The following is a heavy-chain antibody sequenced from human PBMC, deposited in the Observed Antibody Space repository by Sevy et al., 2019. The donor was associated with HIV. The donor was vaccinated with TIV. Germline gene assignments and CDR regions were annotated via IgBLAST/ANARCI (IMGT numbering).Heavy chain of an antibody. D-gene: IGHD3-3*01. CDR1: GFTFSSYG. V-gene: IGHV3-30*18. J-gene: IGHJ6*02. CDR3: AKDFWSGYYLGSYLPSSNYYYGMDV. CDR2: ISYDGSNK. Sequence: GGSLRLSCAASGFTFSSYGMHWVRQAPGKGLEWVAVISYDGSNKYYADSVKDRFTISRDNSKNTLYLQMNSLRAEDTAVYYCAKDFWSGYYLGSYLPSSNYYYGMDVWGQGTTVTVSS.